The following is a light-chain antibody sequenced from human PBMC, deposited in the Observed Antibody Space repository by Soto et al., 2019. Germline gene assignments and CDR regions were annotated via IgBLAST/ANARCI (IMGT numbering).Light chain of an antibody. V-gene: IGKV2-30*01. CDR2: KVS. CDR3: MQGTHWPPIT. J-gene: IGKJ5*01. Sequence: DVVMTQPPLSLPVTLGQPASISCRASKSLVYSDGDTYLNWFQQRPGQSPRRLIYKVSNRDSGVPDRFSGSGSGTDFTLKTSRVEAEDVGVYYCMQGTHWPPITFGQGTRLEIK. CDR1: KSLVYSDGDTY.